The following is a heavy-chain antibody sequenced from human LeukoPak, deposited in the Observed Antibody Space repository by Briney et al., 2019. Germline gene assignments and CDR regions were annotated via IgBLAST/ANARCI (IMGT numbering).Heavy chain of an antibody. Sequence: PGGSLRLSCAASGFTVSENYMSWIRQAPGKGLEWVSLIYTGGTTYYADSVQDRFTISRDTSKNIVYLRMNSLSAKDTAVYYCAGADASTWHGAKYWGQGTLVTVSS. J-gene: IGHJ4*02. CDR3: AGADASTWHGAKY. CDR2: IYTGGTT. V-gene: IGHV3-66*01. D-gene: IGHD6-13*01. CDR1: GFTVSENY.